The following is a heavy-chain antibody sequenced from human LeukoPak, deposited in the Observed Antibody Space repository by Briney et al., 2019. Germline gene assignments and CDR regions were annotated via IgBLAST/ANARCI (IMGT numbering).Heavy chain of an antibody. D-gene: IGHD3-22*01. CDR2: IYSGGST. Sequence: GGSLRLSCAASGFTVSSNYMSWVRQAPGKGLEWVSVIYSGGSTYYADSVKGRFTISRDNSKNTLYLRMNSLRAEDTAVYYCAGDSSGYYHRTDYWGQGTLVTVSS. V-gene: IGHV3-53*03. CDR3: AGDSSGYYHRTDY. CDR1: GFTVSSNY. J-gene: IGHJ4*02.